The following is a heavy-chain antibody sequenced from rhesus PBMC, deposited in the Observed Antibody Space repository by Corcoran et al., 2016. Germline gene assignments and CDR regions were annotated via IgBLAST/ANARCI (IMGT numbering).Heavy chain of an antibody. CDR1: GDSISGSNW. CDR3: ARRTDTGGINYFDP. D-gene: IGHD5-12*01. CDR2: VSGNTDST. V-gene: IGHV4-65*01. Sequence: VQVQEAGPGQVKPSETLSLTCGVSGDSISGSNWWSWFRQPPGKGLEWIGYVSGNTDSTYYNPSLKSRVSISTETSRNQFSLKLRSVTAADTAVYYCARRTDTGGINYFDPWGQGLLVTVSS. J-gene: IGHJ4*01.